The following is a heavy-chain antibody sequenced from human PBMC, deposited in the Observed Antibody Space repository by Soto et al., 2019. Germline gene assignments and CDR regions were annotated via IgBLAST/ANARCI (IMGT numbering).Heavy chain of an antibody. CDR2: IYTCGSA. V-gene: IGHV4-4*07. Sequence: QLQLQESGPGLVKPSEPLSLTCTVSGGSFSSYYWCWVRQPPGKGLEWIGRIYTCGSANTNPSLKSRVTMSVDTSKNQFSLKLSSVTAADTAVYYCARVFGPYGMDVWGQGTTVTVSS. CDR3: ARVFGPYGMDV. J-gene: IGHJ6*02. D-gene: IGHD3-10*01. CDR1: GGSFSSYY.